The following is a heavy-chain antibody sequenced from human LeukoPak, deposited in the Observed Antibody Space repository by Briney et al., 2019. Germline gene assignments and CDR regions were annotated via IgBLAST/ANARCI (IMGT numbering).Heavy chain of an antibody. D-gene: IGHD3-10*01. J-gene: IGHJ4*02. CDR3: ARTMIRGVITSSFDF. CDR1: GYSFSSYW. Sequence: GESLKISCKGSGYSFSSYWIGWLRQMPGRGLEWMGIIYPSDSDTRYSPSFQGQVTISADKSVFTAYLQWSSLEASDTAMYYCARTMIRGVITSSFDFWGQGTLVTVSS. CDR2: IYPSDSDT. V-gene: IGHV5-51*01.